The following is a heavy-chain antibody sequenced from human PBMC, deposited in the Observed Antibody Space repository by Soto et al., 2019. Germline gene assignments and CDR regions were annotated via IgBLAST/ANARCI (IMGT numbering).Heavy chain of an antibody. Sequence: QVQLVESGGGVVQPGRSLRLSCAASGFTFSSYGMHWVRQAPGKGLEWVAVIWYDGSNKYYADSVKGRFTISRDNSKNALYLQMNSLRAEDTAVYYCARGPGEQQDYYYYGMDVWGQGTTVTVSS. CDR3: ARGPGEQQDYYYYGMDV. V-gene: IGHV3-33*01. CDR1: GFTFSSYG. CDR2: IWYDGSNK. J-gene: IGHJ6*02. D-gene: IGHD6-13*01.